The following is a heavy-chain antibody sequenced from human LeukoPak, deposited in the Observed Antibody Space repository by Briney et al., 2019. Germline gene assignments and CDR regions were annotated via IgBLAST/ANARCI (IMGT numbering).Heavy chain of an antibody. V-gene: IGHV1-2*06. CDR2: INPNSGGT. Sequence: ASVKVSCKASGYTFTGYYMHWVRQAPGQGLEWMGRINPNSGGTNYAQKFQGRVTMTRDTSISTAYMKLSRLRSDDTAVYYCARDIITMVRGVMKPFDYWGQGTLVTVSS. CDR3: ARDIITMVRGVMKPFDY. D-gene: IGHD3-10*01. J-gene: IGHJ4*02. CDR1: GYTFTGYY.